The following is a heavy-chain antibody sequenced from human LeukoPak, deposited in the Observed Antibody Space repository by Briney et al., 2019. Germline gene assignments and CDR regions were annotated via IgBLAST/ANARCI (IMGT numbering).Heavy chain of an antibody. Sequence: ASVKVSCKASGGTFSSYAISWVRQAPGQGLEWMGIINPSGGSTSYAQKFQGRVTMTRDTSTSTVYMELSSLRSEDTAVYYCARDQSGAAGNYWGQGTLVTVSS. V-gene: IGHV1-46*01. CDR3: ARDQSGAAGNY. D-gene: IGHD6-13*01. J-gene: IGHJ4*02. CDR2: INPSGGST. CDR1: GGTFSSYA.